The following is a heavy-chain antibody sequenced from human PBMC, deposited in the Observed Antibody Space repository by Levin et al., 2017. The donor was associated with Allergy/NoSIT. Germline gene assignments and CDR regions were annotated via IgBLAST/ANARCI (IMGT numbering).Heavy chain of an antibody. CDR1: GFTFSSYA. CDR2: ISGSGGST. CDR3: AKMFGSGWTIDY. D-gene: IGHD6-19*01. V-gene: IGHV3-23*01. J-gene: IGHJ4*02. Sequence: PGGSLRLSCAASGFTFSSYAMSWVRQAPGKGLEWVSAISGSGGSTYYADSVKGRFTISRDNSENTLYLQMNSLRAEDTAVYYCAKMFGSGWTIDYWGQGTLVTVSS.